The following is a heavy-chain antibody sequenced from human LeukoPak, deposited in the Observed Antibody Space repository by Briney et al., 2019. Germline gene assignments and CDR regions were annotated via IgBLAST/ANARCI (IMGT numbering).Heavy chain of an antibody. D-gene: IGHD6-13*01. CDR1: GGTFISYT. V-gene: IGHV1-69*04. CDR2: IIPILGIP. CDR3: AREGSSSLNDAFDI. Sequence: GASVNVSCKASGGTFISYTISWVRQAPGQGLEWMGRIIPILGIPIYAQKFQGRVTNTADKSTSTAYMELSSLRSEDTAVYYCAREGSSSLNDAFDIWGQGTMVTVSS. J-gene: IGHJ3*02.